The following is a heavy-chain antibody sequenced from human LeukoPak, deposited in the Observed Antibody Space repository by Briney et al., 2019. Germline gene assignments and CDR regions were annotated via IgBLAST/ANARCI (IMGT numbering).Heavy chain of an antibody. CDR3: ARRMVRGVIRLYYYYYMDV. D-gene: IGHD3-10*01. J-gene: IGHJ6*03. V-gene: IGHV4-4*07. Sequence: PSETLSLTCTVSGGSISNYCWSWIRQSAGKGLEWIGRIYITGSTNYNPSLKSRVSMSLDTSKNQLSLKLSSVTAADTAVYYCARRMVRGVIRLYYYYYMDVWGKGTTVTISS. CDR2: IYITGST. CDR1: GGSISNYC.